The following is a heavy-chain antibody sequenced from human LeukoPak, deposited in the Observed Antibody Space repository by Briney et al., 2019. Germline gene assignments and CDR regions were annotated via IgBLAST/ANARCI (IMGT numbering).Heavy chain of an antibody. CDR3: ARDCYYDSSGYYDN. CDR1: GFTFSSYS. CDR2: IISSSSYI. V-gene: IGHV3-21*01. J-gene: IGHJ4*02. Sequence: GGSLRLSCAASGFTFSSYSMNWVRQAPGKGLEWVSSIISSSSYIYYADSVKGRFTISRDNAKSSLYLQMNSLRAEDTAVYYCARDCYYDSSGYYDNWGQGTLVTVSS. D-gene: IGHD3-22*01.